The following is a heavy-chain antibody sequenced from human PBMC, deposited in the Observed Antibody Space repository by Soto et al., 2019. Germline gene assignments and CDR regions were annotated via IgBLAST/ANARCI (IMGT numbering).Heavy chain of an antibody. CDR3: ARVVPGAEAWFGP. CDR1: GYTFSNYG. Sequence: QVQLVQSGGEVKRPGASVKVSCKTSGYTFSNYGIIWVRQAPGQPLEWLGWISLYSDGTNYAQKFQGRVSMTTDTSTTPAYMEMRSQRSDDTAVYYGARVVPGAEAWFGPWGQGTLVTVSS. D-gene: IGHD2-2*01. J-gene: IGHJ5*02. V-gene: IGHV1-18*01. CDR2: ISLYSDGT.